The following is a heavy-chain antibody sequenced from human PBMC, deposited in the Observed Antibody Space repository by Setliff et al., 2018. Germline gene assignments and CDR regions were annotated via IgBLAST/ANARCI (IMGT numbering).Heavy chain of an antibody. CDR2: ISSDGANK. CDR3: VKDQDSRQKLFV. V-gene: IGHV3-30*04. J-gene: IGHJ4*02. D-gene: IGHD3-22*01. CDR1: GFIFRSYA. Sequence: PGGSLRLSCAASGFIFRSYAMHWVRQAPGKGLEWVAVISSDGANKYYADSVKGRFTISRDNSKSSLFLQMNSLRGEDTAVYYCVKDQDSRQKLFVWGQGTLVTVS.